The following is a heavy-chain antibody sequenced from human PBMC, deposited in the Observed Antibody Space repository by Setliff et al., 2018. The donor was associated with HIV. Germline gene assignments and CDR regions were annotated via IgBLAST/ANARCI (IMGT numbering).Heavy chain of an antibody. V-gene: IGHV1-18*01. CDR1: GYDFTAYA. CDR2: IGGDNANI. D-gene: IGHD2-8*01. J-gene: IGHJ4*02. Sequence: ASVKVSCKASGYDFTAYAISWVRQAPGQGLEWMGRIGGDNANIKFAQSFQGRVTMTTDTSTNTAYLELSSLRSEDTAVYYCASGSGYCKNGVCYIGVHRTPDKYYFDSWGQGALVTVSS. CDR3: ASGSGYCKNGVCYIGVHRTPDKYYFDS.